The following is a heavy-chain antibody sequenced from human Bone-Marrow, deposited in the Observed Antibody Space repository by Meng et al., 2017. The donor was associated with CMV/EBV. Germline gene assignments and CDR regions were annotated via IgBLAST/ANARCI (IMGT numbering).Heavy chain of an antibody. CDR3: AREERWLKTDY. Sequence: GESLKISCAASGFTFSSYSMNWVRQAPGKGLEWVSSISSSSSYIYYADSVKGRFTISRDNAKNSLYLQMNSLRAEDMAVYYCAREERWLKTDYWGQGTLVTVSS. D-gene: IGHD5-24*01. CDR1: GFTFSSYS. J-gene: IGHJ4*02. V-gene: IGHV3-21*01. CDR2: ISSSSSYI.